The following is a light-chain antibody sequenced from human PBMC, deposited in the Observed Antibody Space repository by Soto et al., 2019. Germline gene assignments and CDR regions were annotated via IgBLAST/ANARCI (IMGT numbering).Light chain of an antibody. J-gene: IGKJ4*01. CDR3: QQYGDSPLT. CDR2: GAS. V-gene: IGKV3-20*01. CDR1: QIVTSNY. Sequence: EIVLTQSPGTLSLSPGERATLSCRASQIVTSNYLAWYRQKPGQAPRLLIYGASRRATGIPDRFSGSGFGTDFTLTISRLEPEDFEVFYCQQYGDSPLTLGGGTKVDIK.